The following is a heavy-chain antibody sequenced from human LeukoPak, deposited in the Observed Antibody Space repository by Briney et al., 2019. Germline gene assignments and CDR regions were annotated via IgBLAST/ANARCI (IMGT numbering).Heavy chain of an antibody. CDR3: ARSGYYGSGSFSNFDY. CDR2: IYYSGST. CDR1: GGSISTGGYS. D-gene: IGHD3-10*01. Sequence: SETLSLTCAVSGGSISTGGYSWSWIRQPPGKGLEWIGYIYYSGSTYYNPSLKSRVTISVDRSKNQFSLKLTSVTAADTAVYYCARSGYYGSGSFSNFDYWGQGTLATVSS. V-gene: IGHV4-30-2*01. J-gene: IGHJ4*02.